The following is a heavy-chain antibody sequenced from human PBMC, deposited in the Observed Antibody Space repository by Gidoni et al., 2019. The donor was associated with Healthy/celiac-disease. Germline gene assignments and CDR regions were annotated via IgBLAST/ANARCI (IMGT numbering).Heavy chain of an antibody. CDR1: GYTFTSYG. CDR3: ARDRSHSSSSGGYYYYYGMDV. V-gene: IGHV1-18*01. Sequence: QVQLVQSGAEVKTPGASVKVSCKASGYTFTSYGIRWVRQAPGQGLEWMGWISAYNGNTNYAQKLQGRVNMTTDTSTSTAYMELRSLRSDDTAVYYCARDRSHSSSSGGYYYYYGMDVWGQGTTVTVSS. J-gene: IGHJ6*02. CDR2: ISAYNGNT. D-gene: IGHD6-6*01.